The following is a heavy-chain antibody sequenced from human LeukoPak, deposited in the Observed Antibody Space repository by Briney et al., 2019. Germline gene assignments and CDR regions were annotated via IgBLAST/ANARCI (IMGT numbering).Heavy chain of an antibody. CDR2: MSEDGSEK. V-gene: IGHV3-7*01. CDR3: ARDRGYSNFDY. J-gene: IGHJ4*02. CDR1: GFGFIKYW. Sequence: GGSLRLSCAASGFGFIKYWMSWVREAPGKGLEGVANMSEDGSEKNYVDSVKGRFTISRDNAQGSLYLQMNSLRAEDTAVYCCARDRGYSNFDYWGQGTLLTVSS. D-gene: IGHD4-11*01.